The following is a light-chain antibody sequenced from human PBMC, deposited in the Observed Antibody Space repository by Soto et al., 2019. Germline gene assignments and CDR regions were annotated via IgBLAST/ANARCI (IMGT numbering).Light chain of an antibody. CDR1: TSDVGTYNY. V-gene: IGLV2-14*01. Sequence: QSALTQPASVSGSPGQSITISCTGTTSDVGTYNYVSWYQQPPGKAPKLMIYEVSNRPSGVSNRFSGSKSGNTASLTISGLQAEDEADYYCSSYTTSSTRVVFGGGTKLTVL. CDR3: SSYTTSSTRVV. J-gene: IGLJ2*01. CDR2: EVS.